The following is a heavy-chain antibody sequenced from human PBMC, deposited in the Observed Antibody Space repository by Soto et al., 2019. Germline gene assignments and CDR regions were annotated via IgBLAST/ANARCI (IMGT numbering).Heavy chain of an antibody. CDR2: ISVSGDR. J-gene: IGHJ3*01. CDR1: DDSIRSSY. D-gene: IGHD3-22*01. V-gene: IGHV4-4*07. CDR3: AREREDSYYYESGETYYVGAFDV. Sequence: QVQLQESGPRLVKPSETLSLTCSVSDDSIRSSYLSYIRQFAGRVLEWIGRISVSGDRKYITSLKSRVAMYVDTTNNQVSLRLTSVTAAATAVYFCAREREDSYYYESGETYYVGAFDVWGPGTMVSVSS.